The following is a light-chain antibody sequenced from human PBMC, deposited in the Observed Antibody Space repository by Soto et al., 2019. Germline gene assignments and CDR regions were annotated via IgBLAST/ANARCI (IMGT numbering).Light chain of an antibody. CDR1: QSVLYSSNNKNY. CDR3: QQYYSTPDT. V-gene: IGKV4-1*01. CDR2: LAS. J-gene: IGKJ2*01. Sequence: DIVMTQSPDSLAVSLGERATINCKSSQSVLYSSNNKNYLAWYQQKPGQPPKLFIYLASTRESVVPDRFSGSGSGTDFTLTISSLQAEDVAVYYCQQYYSTPDTFGQGTKLEIK.